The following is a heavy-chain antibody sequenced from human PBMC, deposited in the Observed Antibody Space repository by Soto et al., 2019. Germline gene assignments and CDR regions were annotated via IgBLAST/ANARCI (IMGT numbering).Heavy chain of an antibody. J-gene: IGHJ6*02. D-gene: IGHD2-2*01. CDR3: ARHVPAAGYYYGMDV. V-gene: IGHV1-69*12. CDR2: IIPIFGTT. CDR1: GGTFSSYA. Sequence: QVQLVQSGAEVKKPGSSVKVSCKASGGTFSSYAISWVRQAPGQGLEWMGGIIPIFGTTNYAQKFQGRVTITADESTSAAYRELSSLRSEDTAVYYCARHVPAAGYYYGMDVWGQGTTVTVSS.